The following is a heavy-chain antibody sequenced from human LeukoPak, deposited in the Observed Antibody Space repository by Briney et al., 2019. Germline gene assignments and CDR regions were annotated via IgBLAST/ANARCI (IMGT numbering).Heavy chain of an antibody. CDR1: GGSFSGYY. J-gene: IGHJ4*02. CDR3: ARGTGSYSS. V-gene: IGHV4-34*01. Sequence: SETLSLTCAVYGGSFSGYYWSWIRQPPGKGLEWIGEINHSGGTNYNPSLKSRVTISVDTSKNQFSLKLSSVTAADTAVYYCARGTGSYSSWGQGTLVTVSS. CDR2: INHSGGT. D-gene: IGHD1-26*01.